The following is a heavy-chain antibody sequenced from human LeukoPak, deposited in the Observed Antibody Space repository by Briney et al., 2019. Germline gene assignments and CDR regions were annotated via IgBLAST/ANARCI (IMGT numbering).Heavy chain of an antibody. CDR2: IYYSGST. Sequence: SETLSLTCTVSGGSISSGDYYWSWIRQPPGKGLEWIGYIYYSGSTNYNPSLKSRVTISVDTSKNQFSLKLSSVTAADTAVYYCARAAPQEDQQPDAFDIWGQGTMVTVSS. V-gene: IGHV4-61*08. CDR3: ARAAPQEDQQPDAFDI. D-gene: IGHD6-13*01. J-gene: IGHJ3*02. CDR1: GGSISSGDYY.